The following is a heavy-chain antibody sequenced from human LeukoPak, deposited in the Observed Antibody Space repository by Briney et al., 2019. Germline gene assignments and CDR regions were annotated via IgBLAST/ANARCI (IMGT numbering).Heavy chain of an antibody. CDR2: ISDTAGST. J-gene: IGHJ5*02. CDR3: ARGIFGSFDP. V-gene: IGHV3-23*01. Sequence: GGFLRLSCAASGFTFYSYAMSWVRQAPGKGLEWVSSISDTAGSTYYADSVKGRFTISRDNSKNTLYLQMNSLRAEDTALYYCARGIFGSFDPWGQGTLVTVSS. D-gene: IGHD3-3*01. CDR1: GFTFYSYA.